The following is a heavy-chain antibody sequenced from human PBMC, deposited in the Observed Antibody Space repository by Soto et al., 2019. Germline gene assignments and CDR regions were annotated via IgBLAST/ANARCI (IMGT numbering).Heavy chain of an antibody. J-gene: IGHJ5*02. Sequence: GASVKVSCKASGYTFTSYDINWVRQATGQGLEWMGWMNPNSGNTGYAQKFQGRVTMARNTSISTAYMELSSLRSEDTAVYYCARGSYYYGSGSYYKRWFDPWGQGTLVTVS. V-gene: IGHV1-8*01. D-gene: IGHD3-10*01. CDR3: ARGSYYYGSGSYYKRWFDP. CDR2: MNPNSGNT. CDR1: GYTFTSYD.